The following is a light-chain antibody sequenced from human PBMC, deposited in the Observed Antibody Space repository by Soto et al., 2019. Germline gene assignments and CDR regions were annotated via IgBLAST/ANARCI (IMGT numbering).Light chain of an antibody. J-gene: IGLJ2*01. CDR3: QPYDTGLSGPVV. CDR1: GSNIGAGFD. V-gene: IGLV1-40*01. CDR2: GNT. Sequence: QSVLTQPPSLSGAPGQNIIISCTGGGSNIGAGFDVHWYQQLPGTAPKLLIYGNTNRPSGVPDRFSGSKSGTSASLVITGLQAEDEADYCQPYDTGLSGPVVFGGGTKLTVL.